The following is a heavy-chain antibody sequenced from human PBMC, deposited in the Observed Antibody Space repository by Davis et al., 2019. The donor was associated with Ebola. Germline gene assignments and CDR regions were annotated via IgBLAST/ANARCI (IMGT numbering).Heavy chain of an antibody. CDR1: GYSFTSYW. CDR2: IDPSDSYT. Sequence: GESLKISCNGSGYSFTSYWISWVRQMPGKGLEWMGRIDPSDSYTNYSPSFQGHVTISADKSISTAYLQWSSLKASDTAMYYCARHWSDAFDIWGQGTMVTVSS. J-gene: IGHJ3*02. CDR3: ARHWSDAFDI. V-gene: IGHV5-10-1*01.